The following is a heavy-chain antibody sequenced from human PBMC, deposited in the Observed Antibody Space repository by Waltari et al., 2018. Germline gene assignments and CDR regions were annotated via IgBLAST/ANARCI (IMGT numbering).Heavy chain of an antibody. CDR2: INPTSGDT. V-gene: IGHV1-2*02. CDR1: GYVFTAYY. CDR3: AGGAHLIGGEQYLDN. J-gene: IGHJ4*02. Sequence: HVQLVQSGAEVKKPGSSVKLSCKTSGYVFTAYYMFWLRQAAGQGLQCMAWINPTSGDTEYAQKFQGMVIMTRDTSIPTAYIELSNLTSDDTAIYYCAGGAHLIGGEQYLDNWGQGTLVTVSS. D-gene: IGHD2-21*01.